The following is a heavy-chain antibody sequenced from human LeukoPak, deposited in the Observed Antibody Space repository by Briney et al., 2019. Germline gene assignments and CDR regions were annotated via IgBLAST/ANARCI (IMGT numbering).Heavy chain of an antibody. CDR1: GFTFSSYS. CDR2: ISSSSSYI. Sequence: PGGSLRLSCAASGFTFSSYSMNWVRQAPGKGLEWVSSISSSSSYIYYADSVKGRFTISRDNAKNSLYLQMNSLRAEDTAMYYCARDGGYCSSTSCYYGIDYWGQGTLVTVSS. CDR3: ARDGGYCSSTSCYYGIDY. D-gene: IGHD2-2*01. J-gene: IGHJ4*02. V-gene: IGHV3-21*01.